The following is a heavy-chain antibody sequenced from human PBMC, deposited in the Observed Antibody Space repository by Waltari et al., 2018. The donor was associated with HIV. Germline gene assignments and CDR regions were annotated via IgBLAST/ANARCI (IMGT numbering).Heavy chain of an antibody. V-gene: IGHV1-69*01. J-gene: IGHJ4*02. CDR2: IIPIFGTA. CDR1: GGPFRSHA. D-gene: IGHD6-13*01. CDR3: ARSVDSSSWYLLY. Sequence: QVQLVQSGAEVKKPGSSVKVSCKASGGPFRSHAILWLRQAPGQGLEWMGGIIPIFGTANDAQKFQGRVTITADESTSTAYMELSSLRSEDTAVYYCARSVDSSSWYLLYWGQGTLVTVSS.